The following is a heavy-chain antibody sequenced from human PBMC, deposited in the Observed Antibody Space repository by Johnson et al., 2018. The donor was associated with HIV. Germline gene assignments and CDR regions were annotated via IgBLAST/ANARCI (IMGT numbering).Heavy chain of an antibody. CDR2: ISYDGSNK. CDR3: ARAGVVFSTASHDAFDI. J-gene: IGHJ3*02. CDR1: GFTFSRFG. Sequence: QVQLVESGGGVVQPGGSLRLSCVASGFTFSRFGMHWVRQAPGKGLEWVAVISYDGSNKYYADSVKGRFTISRDNSKNTLYLQMNSLRAEDTAVYYCARAGVVFSTASHDAFDIWGQGTMVTVSS. D-gene: IGHD2-21*01. V-gene: IGHV3-30*19.